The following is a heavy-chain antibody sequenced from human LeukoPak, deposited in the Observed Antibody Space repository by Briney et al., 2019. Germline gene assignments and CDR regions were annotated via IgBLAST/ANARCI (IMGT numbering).Heavy chain of an antibody. Sequence: GGSLRLSCAASGFTFSDYYMGWIRQAPGKGLEWVSYISSSGSTIYYADSVKGRFTISRDNAKNSVYLQMNSLRPEDTAVYYCSRDRLGGLDLWGQGTLVTVSS. J-gene: IGHJ5*02. CDR1: GFTFSDYY. V-gene: IGHV3-11*04. CDR2: ISSSGSTI. CDR3: SRDRLGGLDL. D-gene: IGHD5-12*01.